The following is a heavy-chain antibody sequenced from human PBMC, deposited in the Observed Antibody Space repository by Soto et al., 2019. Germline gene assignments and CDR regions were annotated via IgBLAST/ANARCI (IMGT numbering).Heavy chain of an antibody. J-gene: IGHJ6*02. D-gene: IGHD2-21*01. CDR1: GFSLRSSGVG. V-gene: IGHV2-5*01. Sequence: QITLKESGPTLVKPTQTLTLTCTFSGFSLRSSGVGVGWIRQPPGKALEWLALIYWNDDKLYSPSLTSRLTITKDTSKNQVVLTMTNVDPVDTGTYYCAQIAHRVAMDVWGQGTTVAVSS. CDR2: IYWNDDK. CDR3: AQIAHRVAMDV.